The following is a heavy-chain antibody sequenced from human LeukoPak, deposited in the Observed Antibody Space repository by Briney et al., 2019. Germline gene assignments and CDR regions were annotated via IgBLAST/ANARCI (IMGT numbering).Heavy chain of an antibody. CDR2: IYYSGSP. J-gene: IGHJ5*02. D-gene: IGHD6-6*01. Sequence: SETLSLTCTVSGGSISSYYWSWIRQPPGKGLEWIGYIYYSGSPNYNTPLNSRVTISVDTSKNQSSLKLSSVPAADTAVYYFARELPSGSSSGWFDPWGQGTLVTVSS. CDR3: ARELPSGSSSGWFDP. CDR1: GGSISSYY. V-gene: IGHV4-59*12.